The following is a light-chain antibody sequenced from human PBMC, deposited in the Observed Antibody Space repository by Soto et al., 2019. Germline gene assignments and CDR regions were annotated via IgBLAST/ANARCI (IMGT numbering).Light chain of an antibody. V-gene: IGLV2-8*01. Sequence: QSVLAQPPSASGSFGQSVTISCTGTSSDVSGYNYVSWYQQHPGKAPKLMIYEVSERPSGVPDRFSGSKSGNTASLTVSGLQADDEADYYCSSYSGTNYHYVFGTGTRSPS. CDR1: SSDVSGYNY. J-gene: IGLJ1*01. CDR2: EVS. CDR3: SSYSGTNYHYV.